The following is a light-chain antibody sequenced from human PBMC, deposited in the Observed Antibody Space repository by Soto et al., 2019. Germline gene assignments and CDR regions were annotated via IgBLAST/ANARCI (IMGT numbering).Light chain of an antibody. Sequence: QSALTQPASVSGSPGQSITISCTGASSDLGGYNYVSWFQQHPGKAPKLIIYDVSNRPSGVSDRFSGSKSGNTASLTISGLQAADEADYYCSSYRSSKILCYVFGTGTKLTVL. V-gene: IGLV2-14*01. J-gene: IGLJ1*01. CDR1: SSDLGGYNY. CDR2: DVS. CDR3: SSYRSSKILCYV.